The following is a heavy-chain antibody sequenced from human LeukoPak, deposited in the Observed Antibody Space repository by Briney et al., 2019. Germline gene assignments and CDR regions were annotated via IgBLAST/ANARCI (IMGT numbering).Heavy chain of an antibody. CDR1: GGSISSGGYY. D-gene: IGHD6-6*01. Sequence: SQTLSLTCTVSGGSISSGGYYWSWIRQPPGKGLEWIGYIYHSGSTYYNPSLKSRVTISVDRSKNQFSLKLSSVTAADTAVYYCGGAARPDYYYYYMDVWGKGTTVTVSS. CDR2: IYHSGST. V-gene: IGHV4-30-2*01. J-gene: IGHJ6*03. CDR3: GGAARPDYYYYYMDV.